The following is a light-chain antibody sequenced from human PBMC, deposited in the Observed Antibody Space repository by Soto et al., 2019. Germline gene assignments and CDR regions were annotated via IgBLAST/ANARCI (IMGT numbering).Light chain of an antibody. CDR2: GAS. CDR1: QSVSSN. J-gene: IGKJ3*01. CDR3: QQYNNGPPV. V-gene: IGKV3-15*01. Sequence: EIVMTQSPATLSVSPGERATLSCRASQSVSSNLAWYQQKPGQAPRLLIYGASTRATGIPARFSGSGSGTEFTLTIRSLQSEDCAVYYCQQYNNGPPVFGPGTKVDIK.